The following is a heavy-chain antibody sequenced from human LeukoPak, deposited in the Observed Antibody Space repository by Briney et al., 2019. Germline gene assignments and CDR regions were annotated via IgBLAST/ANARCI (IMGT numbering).Heavy chain of an antibody. CDR1: GFTFSSYW. CDR3: ARESYSSSWLTDY. V-gene: IGHV3-74*01. Sequence: KPGGSLRLSCAASGFTFSSYWRHWVRQAPGKGLVGVSRINSDGSSTSYADSVKGRFTISRDNAKNTLYLQMNSLIAEDTAVYYCARESYSSSWLTDYWGQGTLVTVSS. J-gene: IGHJ4*02. D-gene: IGHD6-13*01. CDR2: INSDGSST.